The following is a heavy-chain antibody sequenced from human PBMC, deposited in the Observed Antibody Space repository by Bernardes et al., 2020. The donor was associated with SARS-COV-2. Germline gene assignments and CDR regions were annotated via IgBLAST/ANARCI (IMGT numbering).Heavy chain of an antibody. J-gene: IGHJ6*02. D-gene: IGHD3-16*02. CDR1: GGSVSSGIYY. CDR3: ARDVISFGGLIVTYYYYGMDV. CDR2: IYHNGST. Sequence: TLSLTCSVSGGSVSSGIYYWSWIRQPPGKGLEWIGYIYHNGSTNYNPSLKSRLTISVDTSKNQFSLKLSSVTAADTAVYYCARDVISFGGLIVTYYYYGMDVWGQGTTVTVSS. V-gene: IGHV4-61*01.